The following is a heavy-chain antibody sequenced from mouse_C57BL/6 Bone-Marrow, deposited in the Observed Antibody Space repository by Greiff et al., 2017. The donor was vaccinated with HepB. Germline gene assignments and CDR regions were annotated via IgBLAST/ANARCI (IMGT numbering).Heavy chain of an antibody. CDR3: ARDSNWDG. V-gene: IGHV5-4*01. CDR1: GFTFSSYA. J-gene: IGHJ2*01. CDR2: ISDGGSYT. Sequence: EVKLVESGGGLVKPGGSLKLSCAASGFTFSSYAMSWVRQTPEKRLEWVATISDGGSYTYYPDNVKGRFTISRDNAKNNLYLQMSHLKSEDTAMYYCARDSNWDGWGQGTTLTVSS. D-gene: IGHD4-1*01.